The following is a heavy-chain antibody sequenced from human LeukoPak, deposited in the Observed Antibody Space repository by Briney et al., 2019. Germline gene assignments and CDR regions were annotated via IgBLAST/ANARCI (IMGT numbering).Heavy chain of an antibody. CDR1: GFTFSSYA. V-gene: IGHV3-23*01. D-gene: IGHD1-14*01. CDR3: ASIDHPGDY. J-gene: IGHJ4*02. CDR2: ISGSDRST. Sequence: GGSLRLSCAASGFTFSSYAMSWVRQAPGKGLEWVSGISGSDRSTYYADSVKGRFIISRDNAKNSLYLQMNSLRAEDTAVYYCASIDHPGDYWGQGTLVTVSS.